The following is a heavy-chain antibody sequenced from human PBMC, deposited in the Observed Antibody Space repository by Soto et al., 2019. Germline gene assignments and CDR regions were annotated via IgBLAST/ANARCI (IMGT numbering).Heavy chain of an antibody. CDR3: AKDIGYGSGSYTFDY. CDR1: GFTFDDYA. Sequence: EVQLVESGGGLVQPGRSLRLSCAASGFTFDDYAMHWVRQAPGKGLEWVSGISWNSGSIGYADSVKGRFTISRDNAKNSLYLQMNSLRAEDTALYYCAKDIGYGSGSYTFDYWGQGTLVTVSS. CDR2: ISWNSGSI. V-gene: IGHV3-9*01. D-gene: IGHD3-10*01. J-gene: IGHJ4*02.